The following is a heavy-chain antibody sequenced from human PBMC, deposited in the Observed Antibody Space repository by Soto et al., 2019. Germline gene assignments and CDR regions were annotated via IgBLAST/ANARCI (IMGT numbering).Heavy chain of an antibody. CDR1: GGTFSSYA. CDR3: ARDLRGGYYFDY. V-gene: IGHV1-69*13. J-gene: IGHJ4*02. Sequence: SVKVSCKASGGTFSSYAVSWLRQSPGQGLEWMGGIIPIFGTANYAQKFQGRVTITADESTSTAYMELSSLRSEDTAVYYCARDLRGGYYFDYWGQGTLVTVSS. D-gene: IGHD3-16*01. CDR2: IIPIFGTA.